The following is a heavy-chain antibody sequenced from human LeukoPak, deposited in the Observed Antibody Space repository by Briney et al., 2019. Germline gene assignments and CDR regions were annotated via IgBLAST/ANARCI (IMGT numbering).Heavy chain of an antibody. CDR2: IIPIFGTA. D-gene: IGHD3-22*01. J-gene: IGHJ4*02. V-gene: IGHV1-69*05. CDR3: ARGIRDISGYYSPY. Sequence: ASVKVSCKASGGTFSSYAISWVRQAPGQGLEWMGGIIPIFGTANYAQKFQGRVTITTDESTSTAYMELSSLRSEDTAVYYCARGIRDISGYYSPYWGQGTLVTVSS. CDR1: GGTFSSYA.